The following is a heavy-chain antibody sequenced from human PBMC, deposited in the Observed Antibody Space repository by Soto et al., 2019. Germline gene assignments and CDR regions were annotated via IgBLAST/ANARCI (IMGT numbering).Heavy chain of an antibody. V-gene: IGHV4-61*01. J-gene: IGHJ6*02. CDR1: GGSVSSGSYY. CDR3: ARDLSGSYYFDYYYYGMDV. D-gene: IGHD1-26*01. Sequence: SETLSLTCTVSGGSVSSGSYYWSWIRQPPGKGLEWIGYIYYSGSTNYNPSLKSRVTISVDTSKNQFSLKLSSVTAADTAVYYCARDLSGSYYFDYYYYGMDVWGQGTTVTVSS. CDR2: IYYSGST.